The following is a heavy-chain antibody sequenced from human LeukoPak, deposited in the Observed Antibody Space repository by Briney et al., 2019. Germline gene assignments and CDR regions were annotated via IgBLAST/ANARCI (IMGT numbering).Heavy chain of an antibody. CDR1: GYIFTTRG. J-gene: IGHJ6*02. V-gene: IGHV1-18*01. CDR2: ISAYNGYT. Sequence: ASLKVSCEASGYIFTTRGITWVRQAPGQGLEWMGWISAYNGYTNYAQSLQGRLTLTRDTSTSTAYMELTSLTSDDTAVYYCARDLPGAAVSGTTRGMDVWGQGTTVTVSS. D-gene: IGHD6-19*01. CDR3: ARDLPGAAVSGTTRGMDV.